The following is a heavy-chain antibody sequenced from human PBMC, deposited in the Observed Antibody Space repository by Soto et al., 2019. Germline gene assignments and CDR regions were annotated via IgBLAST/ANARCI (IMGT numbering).Heavy chain of an antibody. D-gene: IGHD4-17*01. V-gene: IGHV3-7*03. J-gene: IGHJ4*02. CDR1: GFMFGRYW. CDR2: IKRDGSEK. CDR3: ARVRATDYEIDY. Sequence: EVQLVESGGGLVQPGGSLRLSCTASGFMFGRYWMTWVRHVPGKGLQWVANIKRDGSEKYYVDFVKGRFTISRDNAYNSVFLDMNNLRVDDTATYYCARVRATDYEIDYWGQGALVTVSS.